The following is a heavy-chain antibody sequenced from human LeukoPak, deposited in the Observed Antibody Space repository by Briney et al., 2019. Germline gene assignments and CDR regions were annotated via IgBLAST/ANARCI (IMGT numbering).Heavy chain of an antibody. J-gene: IGHJ4*02. D-gene: IGHD4-23*01. CDR2: ISSSGSTI. Sequence: GGSLRLSCAASGFTFDDYAMHWVRQAPGKGLEWVSYISSSGSTIYYADSVKGRFTISRDNAKNSLYLQMNSLRAEDTAVYYCARAYAGTLFYWGQGTLVTVSS. CDR1: GFTFDDYA. CDR3: ARAYAGTLFY. V-gene: IGHV3-48*03.